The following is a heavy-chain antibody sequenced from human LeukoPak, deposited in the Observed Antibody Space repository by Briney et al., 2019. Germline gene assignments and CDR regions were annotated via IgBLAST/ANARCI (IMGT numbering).Heavy chain of an antibody. CDR1: GGTFTSYD. CDR2: MNPNSGIT. J-gene: IGHJ4*02. V-gene: IGHV1-8*03. CDR3: AREDYYDSGSNNY. Sequence: ASVKVSCKASGGTFTSYDINWVRQATGQGLEWMGWMNPNSGITGYAQKFQGRVTISRNTSISTAYMELSSLRSEDTAVYYCAREDYYDSGSNNYWGQGTLVTVSS. D-gene: IGHD3-22*01.